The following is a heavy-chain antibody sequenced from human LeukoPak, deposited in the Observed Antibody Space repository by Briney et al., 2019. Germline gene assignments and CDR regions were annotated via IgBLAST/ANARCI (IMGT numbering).Heavy chain of an antibody. D-gene: IGHD3-10*01. CDR2: INPNSGGT. Sequence: ASVKVSCMASGYTFTGYYMHWVRQAPGQGLEWMGRINPNSGGTNYAQNFQGRVTMTRDTTISTAYMELSSLRSDDTAVYYCARDQYTYGYYGYYYSYMDVWGKGTTVTVSS. CDR1: GYTFTGYY. CDR3: ARDQYTYGYYGYYYSYMDV. V-gene: IGHV1-2*06. J-gene: IGHJ6*03.